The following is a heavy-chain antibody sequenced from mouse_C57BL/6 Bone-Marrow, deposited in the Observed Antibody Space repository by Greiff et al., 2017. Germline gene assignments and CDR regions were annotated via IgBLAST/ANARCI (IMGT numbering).Heavy chain of an antibody. CDR3: ARGGSTGPFAY. J-gene: IGHJ3*01. V-gene: IGHV1-82*01. Sequence: VQLQQSGPELVKPGASVKISCKASGYAFSSSWMNWVKQRPGKGLEWIGRIYPGDGDTNYKGKFKGKATLTADKSSSTAYMQLSSLTSEDSAVYFGARGGSTGPFAYWGQGTLVTVSA. CDR1: GYAFSSSW. CDR2: IYPGDGDT. D-gene: IGHD3-2*02.